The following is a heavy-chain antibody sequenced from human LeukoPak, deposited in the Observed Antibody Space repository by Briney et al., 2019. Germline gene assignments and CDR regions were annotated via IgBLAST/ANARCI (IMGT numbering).Heavy chain of an antibody. CDR2: AFRSGST. D-gene: IGHD3-22*01. CDR3: ARDSNFYDVSHDKAEDF. V-gene: IGHV4-61*02. Sequence: SQTLSLTCTVTGDSISRGTYYWTWVRQPAGKGLEWIGRAFRSGSTYYNPSLKSRVTISIDTSNNQFSLHLRSVTAADTAVYYCARDSNFYDVSHDKAEDFWGQGTLVTVSS. CDR1: GDSISRGTYY. J-gene: IGHJ4*02.